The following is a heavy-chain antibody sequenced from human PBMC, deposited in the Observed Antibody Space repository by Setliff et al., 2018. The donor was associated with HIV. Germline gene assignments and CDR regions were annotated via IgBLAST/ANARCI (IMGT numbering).Heavy chain of an antibody. CDR2: VDPEDDET. D-gene: IGHD3-9*01. J-gene: IGHJ3*02. CDR3: ATSGFYDILTGPTPGVFDI. Sequence: ASVKVSCKASGYTFTGYYMHWVRQAPGEGLEWMGGVDPEDDETVYAEKFQGRVTMTEDTSTDTAYTALSSLRSEDTAMYYCATSGFYDILTGPTPGVFDIWGQGTMVTVSS. V-gene: IGHV1-24*01. CDR1: GYTFTGYY.